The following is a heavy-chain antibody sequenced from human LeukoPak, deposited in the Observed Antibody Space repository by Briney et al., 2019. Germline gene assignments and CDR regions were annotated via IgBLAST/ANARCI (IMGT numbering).Heavy chain of an antibody. D-gene: IGHD3-22*01. Sequence: PGGSLRLSCEASGFTFSDYAVHWVRQAPAKGLEWVAVISFDGSNTYYADSVKGRFTISRDNSQNTLYLQMNSLRAEDTAVYYCAKDLYYYDSSGYYVKYFHHWGQGTLVTVSS. V-gene: IGHV3-30-3*01. CDR3: AKDLYYYDSSGYYVKYFHH. CDR1: GFTFSDYA. CDR2: ISFDGSNT. J-gene: IGHJ1*01.